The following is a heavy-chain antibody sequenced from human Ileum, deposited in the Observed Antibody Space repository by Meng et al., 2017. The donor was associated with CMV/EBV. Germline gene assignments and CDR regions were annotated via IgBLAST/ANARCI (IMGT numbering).Heavy chain of an antibody. CDR3: ARARPGDY. CDR2: INSDGSST. D-gene: IGHD1-14*01. CDR1: GFTFSDYF. Sequence: GGSLRLSCATSGFTFSDYFMSWIRQAPGKGLVWVSRINSDGSSTSYADSVKGRFTISRDNAKNTLYLQMNSLRAEDTAVYYCARARPGDYWGQGTLVTVSS. V-gene: IGHV3-74*01. J-gene: IGHJ4*02.